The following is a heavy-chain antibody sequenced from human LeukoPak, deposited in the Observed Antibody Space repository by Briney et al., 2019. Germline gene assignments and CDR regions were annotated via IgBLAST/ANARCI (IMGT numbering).Heavy chain of an antibody. CDR2: ISASGDSM. CDR3: GKGGGEWFGELNYYYNGMDV. J-gene: IGHJ6*02. CDR1: GFTFSSYV. V-gene: IGHV3-23*01. D-gene: IGHD3-10*01. Sequence: PGGSLRLSCAASGFTFSSYVMSWVRQAPGKGLEWVSAISASGDSMYYIESVKGRFTISRDNSTNTLLVQMNSLEAEDMAVYYCGKGGGEWFGELNYYYNGMDVWGQGTTVTVSS.